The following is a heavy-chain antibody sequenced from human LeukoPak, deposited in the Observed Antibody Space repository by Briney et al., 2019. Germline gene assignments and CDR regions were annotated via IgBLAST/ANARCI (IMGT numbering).Heavy chain of an antibody. D-gene: IGHD1-26*01. Sequence: AGGSLRLSCAGSGLTFSDHYIDWVRQAPGKGPEWVGRTINKGNSDITEYAASVKGRFSISRDDSKNSLFLQMNSLRTEDTALYYCSKGYSGGLTYALDVWGQGTRVTVSS. CDR3: SKGYSGGLTYALDV. CDR2: TINKGNSDIT. CDR1: GLTFSDHY. V-gene: IGHV3-72*01. J-gene: IGHJ3*01.